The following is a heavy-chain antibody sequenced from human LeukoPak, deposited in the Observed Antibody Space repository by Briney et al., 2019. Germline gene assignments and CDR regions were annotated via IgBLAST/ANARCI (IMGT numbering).Heavy chain of an antibody. V-gene: IGHV4-39*01. J-gene: IGHJ3*02. Sequence: PSETLSLTCTVCGGSISISSYYWGWIRQPPGKGLEWIGSIYYSGSTYYNPSLKSRVTISVDTSKNQFSLKLSSVTAADTAVYYCARWGDAFDIWGQGTMVTVSS. CDR2: IYYSGST. D-gene: IGHD4-23*01. CDR1: GGSISISSYY. CDR3: ARWGDAFDI.